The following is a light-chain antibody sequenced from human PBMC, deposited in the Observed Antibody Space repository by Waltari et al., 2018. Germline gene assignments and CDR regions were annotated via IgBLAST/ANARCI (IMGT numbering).Light chain of an antibody. CDR2: DVS. Sequence: EIVLTQSPGTLSLSPGERATLSCRASQTITSNSLAWYQHKPGQPPRLLLYDVSTRATGVPDRISGSGSVTDFTLSISRLEPDDFAVYYCQQYENSPRTFGQGTKVEI. CDR3: QQYENSPRT. J-gene: IGKJ1*01. V-gene: IGKV3-20*01. CDR1: QTITSNS.